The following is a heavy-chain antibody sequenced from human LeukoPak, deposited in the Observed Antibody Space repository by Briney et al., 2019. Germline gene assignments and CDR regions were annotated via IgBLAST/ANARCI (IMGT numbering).Heavy chain of an antibody. J-gene: IGHJ6*04. CDR2: ISYDGSNK. CDR3: AKSRESDYYYGMDV. CDR1: GFTFSSYG. D-gene: IGHD3-10*01. V-gene: IGHV3-30*18. Sequence: GASLRLSCAASGFTFSSYGMHWVRQAPGKGLEWVAVISYDGSNKYYADSVKGRFTISRDNSKNTLYLQMNSLRAEDTAVYYCAKSRESDYYYGMDVWGKGTTVTVSS.